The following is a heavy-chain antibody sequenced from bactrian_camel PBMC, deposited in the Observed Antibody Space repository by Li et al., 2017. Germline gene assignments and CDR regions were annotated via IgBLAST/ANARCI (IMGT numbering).Heavy chain of an antibody. CDR2: IYTGTDRT. J-gene: IGHJ4*01. CDR3: AASTIASNENALSPDRYTY. CDR1: GFTEDGFY. Sequence: HVQLVESGGGSVQAGGSVRLSRHTSGFTEDGFYVAWIRQAPGKEREGVASIYTGTDRTYYADSVKGRFTISQDNTRNTIYLQMDSLEPEDTAVYYCAASTIASNENALSPDRYTYWGQGTQVTVS. D-gene: IGHD4*01. V-gene: IGHV3S63*01.